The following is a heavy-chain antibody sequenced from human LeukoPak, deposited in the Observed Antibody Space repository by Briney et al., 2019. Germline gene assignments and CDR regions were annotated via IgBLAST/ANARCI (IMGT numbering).Heavy chain of an antibody. D-gene: IGHD2-21*02. CDR2: ISYSGNT. Sequence: SETLSLTCTVSGGSIISSDYHWGWVRQPPGKGLEWIGTISYSGNTDYNPSLRSRVTISVDTSKNQFSLKLSSVTAADTAVYYCARDVTYYGMDVWGQGTTVTVSS. CDR1: GGSIISSDYH. V-gene: IGHV4-39*07. J-gene: IGHJ6*02. CDR3: ARDVTYYGMDV.